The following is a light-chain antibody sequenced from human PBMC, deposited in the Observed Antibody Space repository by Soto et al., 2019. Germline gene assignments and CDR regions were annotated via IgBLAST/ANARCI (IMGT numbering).Light chain of an antibody. CDR2: EVN. CDR3: SSYAATNNLV. CDR1: SSDMGGYNF. Sequence: QSALTQPPSASGSPGQSVTISCTGTSSDMGGYNFVSWYQQHPGKAPKLMIAEVNKRPSGVPDRFSGSKSGNTASLTVSGLQAEDEADYYCSSYAATNNLVFGGGTKLNVL. V-gene: IGLV2-8*01. J-gene: IGLJ2*01.